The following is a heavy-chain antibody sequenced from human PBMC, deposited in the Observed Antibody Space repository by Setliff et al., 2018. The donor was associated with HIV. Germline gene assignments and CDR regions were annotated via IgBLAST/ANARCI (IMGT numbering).Heavy chain of an antibody. V-gene: IGHV4-38-2*02. Sequence: SETLSLTCAVSGYSISSGYYWGWIRQPPGRGLEWIGNIYHSGGTLYNPSLRSRVTISVDTSKNQFSLKLSSVTAADTAVYYCVRERDDLTGYYQDYWGQGTLVTVSS. CDR3: VRERDDLTGYYQDY. J-gene: IGHJ4*02. D-gene: IGHD3-9*01. CDR1: GYSISSGYY. CDR2: IYHSGGT.